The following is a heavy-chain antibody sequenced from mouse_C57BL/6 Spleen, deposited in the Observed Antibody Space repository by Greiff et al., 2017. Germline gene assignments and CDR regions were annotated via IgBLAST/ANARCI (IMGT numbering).Heavy chain of an antibody. CDR3: ARSYGSGGFAY. CDR1: GYTFTDYY. CDR2: IYPGSGNT. J-gene: IGHJ3*01. Sequence: QVHVKQSGAELVRPGASVKLSCKASGYTFTDYYINWVKQRPGQGLEWIARIYPGSGNTYYNEKFKGKATLTAEKSSSTAYMQLSSLTSEDSAVYFCARSYGSGGFAYWGQGTLVTVSA. D-gene: IGHD1-1*01. V-gene: IGHV1-76*01.